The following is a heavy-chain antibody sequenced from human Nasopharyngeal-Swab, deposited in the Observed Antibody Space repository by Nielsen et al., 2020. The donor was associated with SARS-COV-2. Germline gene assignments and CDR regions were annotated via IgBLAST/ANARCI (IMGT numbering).Heavy chain of an antibody. V-gene: IGHV3-9*01. CDR2: INWNGGSI. J-gene: IGHJ4*02. CDR3: AKGTGISVAAPLDS. D-gene: IGHD6-19*01. CDR1: GFPFVDYG. Sequence: SCAASGFPFVDYGMHWVRQVPGKGLEWVSGINWNGGSIGSADSVKGRFTISRDNAKNALYLQMNSLRPDDTALYYCAKGTGISVAAPLDSWGQGTLVTVSS.